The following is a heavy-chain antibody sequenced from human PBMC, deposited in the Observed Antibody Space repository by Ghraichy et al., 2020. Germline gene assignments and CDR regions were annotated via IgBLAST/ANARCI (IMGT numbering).Heavy chain of an antibody. Sequence: GESLNISCADSGFTFSSYWMSWVRQAPGKVLEWVANIKHDGSEKYYVDSVKGRFTISRDNPKSSLYLQMNSLRAEDTAVYYCARDRGPNCLDYWGQGTLVTVSS. CDR1: GFTFSSYW. CDR3: ARDRGPNCLDY. CDR2: IKHDGSEK. J-gene: IGHJ4*02. V-gene: IGHV3-7*01. D-gene: IGHD1-1*01.